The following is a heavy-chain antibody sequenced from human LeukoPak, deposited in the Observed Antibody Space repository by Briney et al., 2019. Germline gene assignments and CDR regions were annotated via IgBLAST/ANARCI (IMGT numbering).Heavy chain of an antibody. CDR1: GSIFSSYG. J-gene: IGHJ3*02. CDR3: AKVSLNMVNDAFDI. Sequence: GGSLRLACAASGSIFSSYGMQWVRQAPDRVLEWVAFIRYDGSINYYADSVKCRFTNSRESSKDTLYRPMNSLRAEDTAMYYCAKVSLNMVNDAFDIWGQATMVSVSS. CDR2: IRYDGSIN. D-gene: IGHD4/OR15-4a*01. V-gene: IGHV3-30*02.